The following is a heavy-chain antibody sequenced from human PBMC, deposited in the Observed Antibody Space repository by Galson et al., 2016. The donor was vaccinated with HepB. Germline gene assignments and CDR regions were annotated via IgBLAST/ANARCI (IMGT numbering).Heavy chain of an antibody. CDR2: IKVDGSEE. Sequence: SLRLSCAASGFTFSSYWMSWVRQAPGKGLEWVANIKVDGSEESYVDSVKGRFTISRDNAKNSLYLQMNSLRAEDTAVYYCAKGYYHHSSDYYHRLDYWGQGALVTVAS. V-gene: IGHV3-7*01. CDR1: GFTFSSYW. J-gene: IGHJ4*02. D-gene: IGHD3-22*01. CDR3: AKGYYHHSSDYYHRLDY.